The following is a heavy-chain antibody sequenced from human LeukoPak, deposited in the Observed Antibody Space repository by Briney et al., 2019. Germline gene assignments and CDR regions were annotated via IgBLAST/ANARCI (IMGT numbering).Heavy chain of an antibody. D-gene: IGHD3-22*01. Sequence: GGSLRLSCGASGFTFTTYAMTWVRQAPGKGLEWVSSITGSGGSTYYGDSVKGRFTISRDNSKNTLYLQMNSLRAEDTAVYYRAREPYYHDSSGYVSDYWGQGTLVTVSS. J-gene: IGHJ4*02. V-gene: IGHV3-23*01. CDR3: AREPYYHDSSGYVSDY. CDR1: GFTFTTYA. CDR2: ITGSGGST.